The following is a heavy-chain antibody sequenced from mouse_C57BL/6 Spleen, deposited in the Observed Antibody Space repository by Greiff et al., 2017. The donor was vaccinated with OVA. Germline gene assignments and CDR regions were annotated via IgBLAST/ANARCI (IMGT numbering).Heavy chain of an antibody. D-gene: IGHD2-3*01. CDR1: GYTFTSYW. V-gene: IGHV1-5*01. J-gene: IGHJ4*01. CDR2: IYPGNSDT. CDR3: TGYDGYYGTYAMDD. Sequence: VQLQQSGTVLARPGASVKMSCKTSGYTFTSYWMHWVKQRPGQGLEWIGAIYPGNSDTSYNQKFKGKAKLTAVTSASTAYMELSSLTNEDSAVYYCTGYDGYYGTYAMDDWGQGTSVTVAS.